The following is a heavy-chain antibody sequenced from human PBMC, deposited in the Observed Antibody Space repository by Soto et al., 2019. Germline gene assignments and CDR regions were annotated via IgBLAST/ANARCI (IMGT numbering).Heavy chain of an antibody. J-gene: IGHJ5*02. V-gene: IGHV3-48*02. Sequence: VGSLRLSXAASGFTFTSYSMNWVRQAPGQGLEWVSYITSKSTTIKYADSVKGRFTVSRDNAKNSLYLQLNSLRDEDTAVYYCAREMGACSDSSCYPGPYDSWGQGTQVTVSS. CDR1: GFTFTSYS. CDR2: ITSKSTTI. D-gene: IGHD3-16*01. CDR3: AREMGACSDSSCYPGPYDS.